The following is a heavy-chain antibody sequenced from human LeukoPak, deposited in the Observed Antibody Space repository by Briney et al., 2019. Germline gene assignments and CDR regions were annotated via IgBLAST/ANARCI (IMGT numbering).Heavy chain of an antibody. D-gene: IGHD6-13*01. Sequence: GGSLRLSCAASGFTVSSNYMSWVRQAPGKGLEWVSVIYSSGTTYYADSVKGRFTISRDNSKNTLYLQMNSLRAEDTAVYYCARDGSPPGIAAAGTWGMDVWGQGTTVTVSS. CDR1: GFTVSSNY. J-gene: IGHJ6*02. V-gene: IGHV3-66*03. CDR2: IYSSGTT. CDR3: ARDGSPPGIAAAGTWGMDV.